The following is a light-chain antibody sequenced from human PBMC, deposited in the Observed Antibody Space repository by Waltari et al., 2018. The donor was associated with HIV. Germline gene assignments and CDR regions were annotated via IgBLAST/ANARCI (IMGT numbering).Light chain of an antibody. Sequence: SYVLTQPPSVSVAPGQTARITCGGNNIGTKSVHWYQQKPGQAPVLVVYDDSDRPSGVLERFSGSNPGNTATLTISRVEAGDEADYYCQVWDSSSDHLVVFGGGTRLTVL. V-gene: IGLV3-21*02. J-gene: IGLJ2*01. CDR3: QVWDSSSDHLVV. CDR1: NIGTKS. CDR2: DDS.